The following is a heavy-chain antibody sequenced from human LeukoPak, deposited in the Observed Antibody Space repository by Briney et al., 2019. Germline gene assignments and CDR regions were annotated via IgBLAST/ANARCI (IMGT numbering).Heavy chain of an antibody. V-gene: IGHV4-30-4*01. Sequence: PSETLSLTCTVSGGSISSGDYYWSWIRQPPGKGLEWIGYIYYSGSTYYNPSLKSRVTISVDTSKNQFSLKLSSVTAADTAVYYCARADTASADFDYWGQGTLVTVSS. J-gene: IGHJ4*02. CDR1: GGSISSGDYY. D-gene: IGHD5-18*01. CDR3: ARADTASADFDY. CDR2: IYYSGST.